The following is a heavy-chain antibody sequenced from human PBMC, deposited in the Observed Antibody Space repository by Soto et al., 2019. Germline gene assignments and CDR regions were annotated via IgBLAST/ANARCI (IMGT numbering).Heavy chain of an antibody. CDR2: INQDGSEK. CDR1: GFTFSSYW. Sequence: ESGGGLVQPGGSLRLSCAASGFTFSSYWMDWVRQAPGKGLEWVANINQDGSEKHYVDSVKGRFTISRDNAKNSLYLQMSSLTAEDSALYYCSPSLDFWGQGTLVTVSS. CDR3: SPSLDF. V-gene: IGHV3-7*01. J-gene: IGHJ4*02.